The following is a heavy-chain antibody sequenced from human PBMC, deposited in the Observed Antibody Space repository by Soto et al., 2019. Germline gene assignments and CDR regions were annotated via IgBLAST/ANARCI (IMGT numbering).Heavy chain of an antibody. CDR2: VTPMFGTP. Sequence: SVKVSCKTSGGSFSSFALNWVLQVPGQGLEWMGGVTPMFGTPNYAQKFLGRLTLTTDEATNTAYLELTSLTSDDTAVYYCADGGGGFDSWGQGSPVTVSS. CDR1: GGSFSSFA. J-gene: IGHJ4*02. V-gene: IGHV1-69*05. CDR3: ADGGGGFDS.